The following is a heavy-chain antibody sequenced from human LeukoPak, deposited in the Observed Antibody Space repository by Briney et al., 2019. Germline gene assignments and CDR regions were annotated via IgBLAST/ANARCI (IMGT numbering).Heavy chain of an antibody. CDR1: GGSIISYY. CDR3: ARGSSEGSCFDP. Sequence: PSETLSLTCTVSGGSIISYYLSWIRQPPGKGLEWIGYIYYSGSTNYNPSLKSRVTISVDTSKNQFSLKLSSVTAADTAVYYCARGSSEGSCFDPWGEGTLVTVSS. J-gene: IGHJ5*02. V-gene: IGHV4-59*01. D-gene: IGHD6-6*01. CDR2: IYYSGST.